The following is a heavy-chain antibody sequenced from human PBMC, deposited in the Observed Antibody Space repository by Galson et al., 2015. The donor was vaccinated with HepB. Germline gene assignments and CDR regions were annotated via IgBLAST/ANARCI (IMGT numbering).Heavy chain of an antibody. V-gene: IGHV1-18*04. J-gene: IGHJ4*02. Sequence: SVKVSCKASGYTFTNHVISWVRQAPGQGLEWMGWISAYNGNTNYAQKLQGRVTMTTDTSTSTAYMELRSLRSDDTAMYYCAKTLYLGGSDYWGQGTLVTVS. CDR2: ISAYNGNT. CDR3: AKTLYLGGSDY. D-gene: IGHD2-21*01. CDR1: GYTFTNHV.